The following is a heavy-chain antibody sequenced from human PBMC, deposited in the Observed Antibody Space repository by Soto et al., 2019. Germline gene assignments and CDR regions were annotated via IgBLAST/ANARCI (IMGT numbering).Heavy chain of an antibody. CDR3: ARGALTVTNPNYGNWFDP. D-gene: IGHD4-17*01. Sequence: QVQLQQWGAGLLKPSETLSLTCAVYGGSFSGYYWSWIRQPPGKGLEWIGEINHSGSTNYNPSLKSRVTISVDPSKNQFSLKLSSVTAADTAVYYCARGALTVTNPNYGNWFDPWGQGTLVTVSS. CDR1: GGSFSGYY. CDR2: INHSGST. V-gene: IGHV4-34*01. J-gene: IGHJ5*02.